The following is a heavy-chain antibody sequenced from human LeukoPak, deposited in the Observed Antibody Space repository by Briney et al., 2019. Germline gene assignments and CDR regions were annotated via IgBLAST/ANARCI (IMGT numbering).Heavy chain of an antibody. Sequence: SETLSLTCTVSGGSISSYYWSWIRQPAGKGLEWIGRIYTSGSTNYNPSPKSRVTMSVDTSKNQFSLKLSFVTAADTAAYYCARGGGYYDYVWGSYRHLDYWGQGTLVTVSS. CDR2: IYTSGST. CDR1: GGSISSYY. V-gene: IGHV4-4*07. D-gene: IGHD3-16*02. J-gene: IGHJ4*02. CDR3: ARGGGYYDYVWGSYRHLDY.